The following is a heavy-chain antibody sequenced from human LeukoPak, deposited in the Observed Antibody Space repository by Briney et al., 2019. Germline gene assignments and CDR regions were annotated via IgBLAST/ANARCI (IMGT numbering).Heavy chain of an antibody. J-gene: IGHJ5*02. CDR1: GYTFTSYY. V-gene: IGHV1-46*01. CDR2: INPSGGST. Sequence: ASVKVSCKASGYTFTSYYMHWVRQVPGQGLEWMGIINPSGGSTSYAQKFQGRVTMTRDTSTSTVYMELSSLRSEDTAVYYCARGGITIFGVVKVWFDPWGQGTLVTVSS. CDR3: ARGGITIFGVVKVWFDP. D-gene: IGHD3-3*01.